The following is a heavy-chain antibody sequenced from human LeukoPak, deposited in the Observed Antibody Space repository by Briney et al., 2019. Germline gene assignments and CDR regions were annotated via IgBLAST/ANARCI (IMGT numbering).Heavy chain of an antibody. CDR2: IRYDGSNK. D-gene: IGHD2-15*01. J-gene: IGHJ5*02. Sequence: GGSLRLSCAASRFTFNTYWMHWVRQAPGKGLEWVAFIRYDGSNKYYADSVKGRFTISRDNSKNTLYLQMNSLRAEDTAVYYCAREVSQVVGDNWFDPWGQGTLVTVSS. CDR1: RFTFNTYW. V-gene: IGHV3-30*02. CDR3: AREVSQVVGDNWFDP.